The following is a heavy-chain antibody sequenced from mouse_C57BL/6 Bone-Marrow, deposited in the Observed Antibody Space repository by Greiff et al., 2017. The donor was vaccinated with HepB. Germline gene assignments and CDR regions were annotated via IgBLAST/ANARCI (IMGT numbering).Heavy chain of an antibody. V-gene: IGHV1-19*01. CDR1: GYTFTDYY. J-gene: IGHJ2*01. Sequence: VQLQQSGPVLVKPGASVKMSCKASGYTFTDYYMNWVKQSHGKSLEWIGVINPYNGGTSYNQKFKGKATLTVDKSSSTAYMELNSLTSEDSAVYYCARRPRITTVVAPDYWGQGTTLTVSS. D-gene: IGHD1-1*01. CDR2: INPYNGGT. CDR3: ARRPRITTVVAPDY.